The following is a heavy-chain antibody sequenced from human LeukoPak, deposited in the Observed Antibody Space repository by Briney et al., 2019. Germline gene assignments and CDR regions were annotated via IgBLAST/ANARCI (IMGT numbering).Heavy chain of an antibody. Sequence: GGSLVLSCGASGFTFSSYAMSWVRPPPGRGLEWVAGVSPSGGRTIYADSAEGRFTISRDNSNDTVYLQLSSLRAEDSALYYCAKVRGVYCSSPACYYYDAWGQGTPVTVSS. D-gene: IGHD2-2*01. J-gene: IGHJ4*02. V-gene: IGHV3-23*01. CDR2: VSPSGGRT. CDR1: GFTFSSYA. CDR3: AKVRGVYCSSPACYYYDA.